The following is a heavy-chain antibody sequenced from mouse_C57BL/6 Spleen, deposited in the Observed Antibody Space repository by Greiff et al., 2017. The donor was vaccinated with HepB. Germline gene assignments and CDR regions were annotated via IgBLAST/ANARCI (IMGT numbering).Heavy chain of an antibody. CDR2: ISDGGSYT. J-gene: IGHJ3*01. V-gene: IGHV5-4*01. D-gene: IGHD1-1*01. CDR1: GFTFSSYA. CDR3: AREEVTTVPFAY. Sequence: EVKLMESGGGLVKPGGSLKLSCAASGFTFSSYAMSWVRQTPEKRLEWVATISDGGSYTYYPDNVKGRFTISRDNAKNNLYLQMSHLKSEDTAMYYCAREEVTTVPFAYWGQGTLVTVSA.